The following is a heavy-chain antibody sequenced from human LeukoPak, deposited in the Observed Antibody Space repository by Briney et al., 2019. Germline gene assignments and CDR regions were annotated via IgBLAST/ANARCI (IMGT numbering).Heavy chain of an antibody. CDR2: ISGSSSDT. V-gene: IGHV3-11*06. D-gene: IGHD1-7*01. CDR3: ARSPPGTIDY. CDR1: GFTFSDYY. Sequence: GGSLRLSCAASGFTFSDYYTSWIRQAPGKGLEWVSYISGSSSDTKYADSVKGRFTISRDNAKNSLWLQMNSLRAEDTAVYYCARSPPGTIDYWGQGTLVTVSS. J-gene: IGHJ4*02.